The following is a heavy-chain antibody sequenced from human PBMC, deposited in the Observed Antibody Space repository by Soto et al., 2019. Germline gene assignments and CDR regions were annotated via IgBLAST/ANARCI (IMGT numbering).Heavy chain of an antibody. CDR3: AHNNLAVAGPQFDS. Sequence: QITLKESGPTLVKPTQTLTLTCTFSGFSLTTSGVGVGWIRHSPGKALEWLALIYWNDDKHYTPSLRNRLSITKDTSKNQVVLTMANMDPVDTATYFCAHNNLAVAGPQFDSWGLGTLVTVSS. CDR2: IYWNDDK. J-gene: IGHJ4*02. CDR1: GFSLTTSGVG. V-gene: IGHV2-5*01. D-gene: IGHD6-19*01.